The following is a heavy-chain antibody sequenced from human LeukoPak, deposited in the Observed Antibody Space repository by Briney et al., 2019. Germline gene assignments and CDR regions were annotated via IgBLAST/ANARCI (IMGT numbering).Heavy chain of an antibody. CDR3: ASSPGGALTGYYTPLNFDY. D-gene: IGHD3-9*01. V-gene: IGHV1-69*13. CDR1: GYTFTSYG. Sequence: SVKVSCKASGYTFTSYGISWVRQAPGQGLEWMGGIIPIFGTANYAQKFQGRVTITADESTSTAYMELSSLRSEDTAVYYCASSPGGALTGYYTPLNFDYWGQGTLVTVSS. CDR2: IIPIFGTA. J-gene: IGHJ4*02.